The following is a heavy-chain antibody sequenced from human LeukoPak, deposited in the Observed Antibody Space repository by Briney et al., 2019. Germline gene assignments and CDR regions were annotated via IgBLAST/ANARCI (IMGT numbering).Heavy chain of an antibody. CDR2: IYTSGST. Sequence: PSETLSLTCTVSGGSISSYYWSWIRQPAGKRLEWIGRIYTSGSTNYNPSLKSRVTMSVDTSKNLFSLKLSSVTAADTAVYYCARGGERGQQLNPNNFYFDYWGQGTLVTVSS. CDR1: GGSISSYY. J-gene: IGHJ4*02. CDR3: ARGGERGQQLNPNNFYFDY. V-gene: IGHV4-4*07. D-gene: IGHD6-13*01.